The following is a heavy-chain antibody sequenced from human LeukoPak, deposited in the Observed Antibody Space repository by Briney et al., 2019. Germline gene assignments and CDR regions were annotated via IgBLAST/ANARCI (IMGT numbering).Heavy chain of an antibody. Sequence: SETQSLTCTVSGGSISSYYWSWIRQPPGKGLEWIGYIYYSGSTNYNPSLKSRVTISVDTSKNQFSLKLSSVTAADTAVYYCARAQMQDWFDPWGQGTLVTVSS. CDR1: GGSISSYY. J-gene: IGHJ5*02. V-gene: IGHV4-59*08. CDR3: ARAQMQDWFDP. CDR2: IYYSGST.